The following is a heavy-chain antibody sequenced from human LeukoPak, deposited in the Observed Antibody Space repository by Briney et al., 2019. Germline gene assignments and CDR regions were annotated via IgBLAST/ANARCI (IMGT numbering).Heavy chain of an antibody. CDR3: ARTLSDYYYFDY. J-gene: IGHJ4*02. CDR2: IDPSDSYT. CDR1: GYSFTSYW. Sequence: GESLKISCKGSGYSFTSYWISWVRQMPGKGLEFMGMIDPSDSYTNYSPSFQGHVTISVDKFISTAYLQWSSLKASDTAMYYCARTLSDYYYFDYWGQGTLVTVSS. D-gene: IGHD4-17*01. V-gene: IGHV5-10-1*01.